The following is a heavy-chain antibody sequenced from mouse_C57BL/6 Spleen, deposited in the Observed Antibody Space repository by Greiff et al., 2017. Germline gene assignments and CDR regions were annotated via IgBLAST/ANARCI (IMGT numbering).Heavy chain of an antibody. Sequence: QVQLKQPGAELVKPGASVKLSCKASGYTFTSYWMQWVKQRPGQGLEWIGEIDPSDSYTNYNQKFKGKATLTVDTSSSTAYMQLSSLTSEDSAVYYCARWPTTVVARYFDVWGTGTTVTVSS. J-gene: IGHJ1*03. V-gene: IGHV1-50*01. CDR1: GYTFTSYW. CDR2: IDPSDSYT. CDR3: ARWPTTVVARYFDV. D-gene: IGHD1-1*01.